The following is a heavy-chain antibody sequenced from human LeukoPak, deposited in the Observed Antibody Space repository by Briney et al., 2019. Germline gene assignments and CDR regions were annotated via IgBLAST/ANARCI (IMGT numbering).Heavy chain of an antibody. CDR1: GGPISSYY. CDR2: IYYSGST. CDR3: ARGHRDRDYYGSGSYYIGY. J-gene: IGHJ4*02. D-gene: IGHD3-10*01. V-gene: IGHV4-59*01. Sequence: SETLSLTCTVSGGPISSYYWSWIRQPPGKGLEWIGYIYYSGSTNYNPSLNSRVTISVDTSKNQFSLKLSSVTAADTAVYYCARGHRDRDYYGSGSYYIGYWGQGTLVTVSS.